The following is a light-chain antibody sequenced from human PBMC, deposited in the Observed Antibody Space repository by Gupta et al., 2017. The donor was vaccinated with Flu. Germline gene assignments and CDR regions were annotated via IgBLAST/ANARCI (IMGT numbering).Light chain of an antibody. CDR2: LVP. V-gene: IGKV2-30*01. CDR3: MQGAHWPWA. Sequence: DVVVAPSPLSLPVALGKQTSISCRSSQSLVYSDGNTVLHWFQQRPGQSPRRLIYLVPHLDSGVPARFSGSGSGTDFTLKISRVEAEDFGVYFCMQGAHWPWAFGQGTKVEIK. J-gene: IGKJ1*01. CDR1: QSLVYSDGNTV.